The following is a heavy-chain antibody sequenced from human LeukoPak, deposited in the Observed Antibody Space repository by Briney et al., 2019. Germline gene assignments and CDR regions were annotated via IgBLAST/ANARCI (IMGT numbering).Heavy chain of an antibody. CDR3: ARDSGDGYFDY. Sequence: GGSLRLSCAASGFTFSTYNMNWVRQAPGKGLEWVSSISSSSSYIYYADSVKGRFTISRDNAKNSLYLQMNSPRAEDTAVYYCARDSGDGYFDYWGQGTLVTVSS. CDR2: ISSSSSYI. J-gene: IGHJ4*02. D-gene: IGHD3-10*01. V-gene: IGHV3-21*01. CDR1: GFTFSTYN.